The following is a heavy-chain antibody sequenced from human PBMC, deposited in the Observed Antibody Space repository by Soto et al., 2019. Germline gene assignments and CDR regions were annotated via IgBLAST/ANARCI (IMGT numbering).Heavy chain of an antibody. CDR1: GDSISSGGHY. V-gene: IGHV4-39*01. D-gene: IGHD2-21*01. CDR3: ARHIRGNSCMDV. Sequence: SETLSLTCTVSGDSISSGGHYWRWIRQHPGKGPEWIGYISYSGSAYYNPSLKSRVTMSVDTSKNQLSLKLSSVTAADTAVYYCARHIRGNSCMDVWGQGTTVTVSS. CDR2: ISYSGSA. J-gene: IGHJ6*02.